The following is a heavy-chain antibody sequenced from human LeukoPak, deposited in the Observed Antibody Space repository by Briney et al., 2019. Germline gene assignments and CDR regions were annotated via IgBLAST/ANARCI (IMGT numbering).Heavy chain of an antibody. D-gene: IGHD1-1*01. Sequence: GASVKVSCKASGYRSITYLMHWVRQAPGQGLEWMGWVNPNSGDTTYAQKFQGRVTMTRDTSISTVYMELSGLTSDDTAVYYCAKELTNYFDSWGQGTLVTASS. CDR3: AKELTNYFDS. CDR1: GYRSITYL. J-gene: IGHJ4*02. V-gene: IGHV1-2*02. CDR2: VNPNSGDT.